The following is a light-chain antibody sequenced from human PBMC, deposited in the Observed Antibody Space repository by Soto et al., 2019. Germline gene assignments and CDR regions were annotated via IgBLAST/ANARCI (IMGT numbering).Light chain of an antibody. Sequence: QSALTQPASVSGSPGQSITISCTGTTGDVGTYNLVFWYQQHPGRAPKLIIFEVNKRPSGVSNRLSGSKSGNTASLAISGLQADDEADYHCCSYAGRSNVVCGGGTKLTVL. CDR3: CSYAGRSNVV. V-gene: IGLV2-23*02. CDR2: EVN. CDR1: TGDVGTYNL. J-gene: IGLJ2*01.